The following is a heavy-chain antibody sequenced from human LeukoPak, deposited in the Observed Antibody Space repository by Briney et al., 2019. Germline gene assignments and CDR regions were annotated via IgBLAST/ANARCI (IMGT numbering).Heavy chain of an antibody. D-gene: IGHD3-10*01. V-gene: IGHV1-2*02. Sequence: GASVNVSCKASGYTFIDYYIHWVRQAPGQGLEWMGWINPNSAGTNYAQRFQGRITMTRDTSSRTAYMELSRLRSDDTAVYYCARLYGSGRRSAFDYWGQGTPVTVSS. CDR1: GYTFIDYY. J-gene: IGHJ4*02. CDR2: INPNSAGT. CDR3: ARLYGSGRRSAFDY.